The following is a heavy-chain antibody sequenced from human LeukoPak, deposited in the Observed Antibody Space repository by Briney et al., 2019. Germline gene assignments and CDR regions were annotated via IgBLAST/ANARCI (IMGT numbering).Heavy chain of an antibody. CDR2: INPNSGGT. CDR3: ATKRGATFDLFYYMDV. CDR1: GYTFTGSY. J-gene: IGHJ6*03. Sequence: ASVKVSCKASGYTFTGSYMHWVRQAPGQGLEWMGCINPNSGGTNYAQKFQGRVTMTRDKSISTAYMELSGLEYDDTAFYYCATKRGATFDLFYYMDVWGKGTMLTVSS. D-gene: IGHD2/OR15-2a*01. V-gene: IGHV1-2*02.